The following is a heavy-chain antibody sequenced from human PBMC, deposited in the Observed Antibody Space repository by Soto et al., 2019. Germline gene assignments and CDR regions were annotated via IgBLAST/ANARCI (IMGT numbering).Heavy chain of an antibody. CDR1: GGSISSSSYY. CDR3: ARRGGDYSNTYYYFDY. CDR2: IYYSGST. V-gene: IGHV4-39*01. Sequence: SETLSLTCTVSGGSISSSSYYWGWIRQPPGKGLEWIGSIYYSGSTYYNPSLKSRVTISGDTSKNQFSLKLSFVTAADTAVYYCARRGGDYSNTYYYFDYWGQGTLVTVSS. J-gene: IGHJ4*02. D-gene: IGHD4-4*01.